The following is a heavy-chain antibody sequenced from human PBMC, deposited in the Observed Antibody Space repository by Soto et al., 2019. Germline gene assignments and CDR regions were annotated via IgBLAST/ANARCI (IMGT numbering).Heavy chain of an antibody. V-gene: IGHV4-39*01. D-gene: IGHD1-20*01. CDR1: SGSISVTNVF. J-gene: IGHJ4*02. CDR2: VDYSGTA. CDR3: ARITGRDLDY. Sequence: SETLSLTCTVSSGSISVTNVFWGWVRQPPGKGLEWIGNVDYSGTAYFSPSLATRVTFHVDTSKNQFSLTLYSVTAADTAVYYCARITGRDLDYWGQGILVTVSS.